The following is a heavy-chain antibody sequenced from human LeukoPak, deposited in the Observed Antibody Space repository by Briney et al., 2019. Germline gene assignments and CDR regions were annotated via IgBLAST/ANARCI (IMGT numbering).Heavy chain of an antibody. CDR3: ARDSYYDSREVFDY. D-gene: IGHD3-22*01. V-gene: IGHV1-2*02. CDR1: GYTFTGYY. J-gene: IGHJ4*02. CDR2: INPNSGGT. Sequence: GASVKVSCKASGYTFTGYYMHWVRQAPGQGLEWMGWINPNSGGTNYAQKFQGRVTMTRDTSISTAHMELSRLRSDDTAVYYCARDSYYDSREVFDYWGQGTLVTVSS.